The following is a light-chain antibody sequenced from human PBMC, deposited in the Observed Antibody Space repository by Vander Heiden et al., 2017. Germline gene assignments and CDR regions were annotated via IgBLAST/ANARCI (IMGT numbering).Light chain of an antibody. CDR3: QQDNSSPIT. V-gene: IGKV1-5*03. CDR2: KAS. CDR1: QSISSW. Sequence: DIQMTQYPSTLSASVEDRVTITCRTSQSISSWLAWYQQQPGKAPKLLIYKASSVESGVPSRFSGSGSGTEFTLTISSLQPDDFATYYCQQDNSSPITFGQGTLMDIE. J-gene: IGKJ5*01.